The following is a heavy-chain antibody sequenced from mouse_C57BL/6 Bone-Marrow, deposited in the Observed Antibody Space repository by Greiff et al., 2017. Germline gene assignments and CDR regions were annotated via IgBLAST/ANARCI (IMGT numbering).Heavy chain of an antibody. CDR3: TRKAFAY. Sequence: VQLQQSGAELVRPGASVTLSCKASGYTFTDYEMHWVKQTPVHGLEWIGAIDPETGGTAYNQKFKGKAILTADKSSSTAYMELRSLTSDDSAVYYCTRKAFAYWGQGTLVTVSA. V-gene: IGHV1-15*01. CDR2: IDPETGGT. CDR1: GYTFTDYE. J-gene: IGHJ3*01.